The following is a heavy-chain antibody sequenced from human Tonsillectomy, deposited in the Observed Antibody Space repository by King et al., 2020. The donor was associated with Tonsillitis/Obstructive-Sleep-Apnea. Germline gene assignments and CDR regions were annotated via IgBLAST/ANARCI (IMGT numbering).Heavy chain of an antibody. CDR1: GFTFSSYV. CDR3: ASKSGATYQIQYFDC. V-gene: IGHV3-23*04. CDR2: ISGSAGST. Sequence: VQLVESGGGLVQPGGSLRLSCAASGFTFSSYVMSWVRQAPGKGLEWVSAISGSAGSTYYADSVKGRFTISRDNSENTLYLQMNSLRAEDTAVYFCASKSGATYQIQYFDCWGQGTLVIVSS. D-gene: IGHD4/OR15-4a*01. J-gene: IGHJ4*02.